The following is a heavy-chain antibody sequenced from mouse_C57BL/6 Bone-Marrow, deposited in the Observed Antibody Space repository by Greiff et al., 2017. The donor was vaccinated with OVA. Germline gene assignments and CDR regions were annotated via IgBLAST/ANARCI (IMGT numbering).Heavy chain of an antibody. Sequence: EVKLVESGGGLVQPGGSLKLSCAASGFTFSDYYMYWVRQTPEKRLEWVAYISNGGGSTYYPDTVKGRFTISRDNAKNTLYLQMSRLKSEDTAMYYCARLNYGTPAWFAYWGQGTLVTVSA. V-gene: IGHV5-12*01. CDR1: GFTFSDYY. CDR3: ARLNYGTPAWFAY. CDR2: ISNGGGST. J-gene: IGHJ3*01. D-gene: IGHD1-1*01.